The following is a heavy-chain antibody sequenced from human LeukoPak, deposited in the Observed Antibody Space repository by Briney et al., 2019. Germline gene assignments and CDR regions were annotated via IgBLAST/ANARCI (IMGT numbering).Heavy chain of an antibody. CDR2: ISSSSSYI. CDR1: GFTFSSYS. D-gene: IGHD2-2*01. V-gene: IGHV3-21*01. CDR3: ARQPRVVVPAANYYYYYGMDV. J-gene: IGHJ6*02. Sequence: GGSLRLSCAASGFTFSSYSMNWVRQAPGKGLEWVSSISSSSSYIYYADSVKGRFTISRGNAKNSLYLQMNSLRAEDTAVYYCARQPRVVVPAANYYYYYGMDVWGQGTTVTVSS.